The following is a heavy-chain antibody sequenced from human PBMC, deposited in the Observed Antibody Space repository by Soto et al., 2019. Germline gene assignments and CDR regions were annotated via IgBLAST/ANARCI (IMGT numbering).Heavy chain of an antibody. J-gene: IGHJ3*02. CDR2: IYYSGST. V-gene: IGHV4-59*01. CDR3: ARVLAREDAFDI. CDR1: GGSMSSYF. D-gene: IGHD1-26*01. Sequence: SETPSLTCTVSGGSMSSYFWSWIRQPPGKGLEWIGYIYYSGSTNYNPSLKSRVTISVDTSKNQFSLKLSSVTAADTAVYYCARVLAREDAFDIWGQGTMVTVSS.